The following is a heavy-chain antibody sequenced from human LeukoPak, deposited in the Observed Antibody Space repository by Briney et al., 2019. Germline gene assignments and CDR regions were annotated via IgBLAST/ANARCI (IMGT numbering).Heavy chain of an antibody. CDR1: GGSISSCY. J-gene: IGHJ5*02. CDR2: IYTSGST. Sequence: SETLSLTCTVSGGSISSCYWSWIRQPAGKGLEWIGRIYTSGSTNYNPSLKSRVTMSVDTSKNQFSLKLSSVTAADTAAYYCARDRTRDIVVVPAAIDWFDPWGQGTLVTVSS. CDR3: ARDRTRDIVVVPAAIDWFDP. D-gene: IGHD2-2*02. V-gene: IGHV4-4*07.